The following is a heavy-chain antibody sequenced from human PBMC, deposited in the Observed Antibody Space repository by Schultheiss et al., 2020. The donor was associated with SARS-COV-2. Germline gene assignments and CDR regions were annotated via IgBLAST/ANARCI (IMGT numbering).Heavy chain of an antibody. D-gene: IGHD3-16*02. CDR2: IYSGGST. CDR1: GFTVSSNY. CDR3: AALSYRLDY. Sequence: GESLKISCAASGFTVSSNYMSWVRQAPGKGLEWVSVIYSGGSTYYADSVKGRFTISRDNAKNTLYLQMNSLRAEDTAVYYCAALSYRLDYWGQGTLVTVSS. V-gene: IGHV3-53*01. J-gene: IGHJ4*02.